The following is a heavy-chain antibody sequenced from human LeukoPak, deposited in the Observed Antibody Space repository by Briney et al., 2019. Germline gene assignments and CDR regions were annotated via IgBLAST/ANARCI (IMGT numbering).Heavy chain of an antibody. CDR2: IIPIFGTA. J-gene: IGHJ4*02. V-gene: IGHV1-69*05. Sequence: ASVKVSCKASGYTFTSYDINWVRQAPGQGLEWMGGIIPIFGTAKYAQKFQGRVTITTDESPSTAYMELSSLRSEDTAVYYCAAGLRFLEWSPYDYWGQGTLVTVSS. D-gene: IGHD3-3*01. CDR1: GYTFTSYD. CDR3: AAGLRFLEWSPYDY.